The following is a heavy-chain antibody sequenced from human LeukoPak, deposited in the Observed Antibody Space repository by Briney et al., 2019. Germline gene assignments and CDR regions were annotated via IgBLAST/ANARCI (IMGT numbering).Heavy chain of an antibody. J-gene: IGHJ4*02. D-gene: IGHD3-3*01. CDR1: GFTFSSYG. CDR2: IRYDGSNK. V-gene: IGHV3-30*02. Sequence: GGSLRLSXAASGFTFSSYGMHWVRQAPGKGREWVAFIRYDGSNKYYADSVKGRFTISREHSKNTLYLQMNSLRAEDTAVYYCAKDQAYYDFWSGLDYWGQGTLVTVSS. CDR3: AKDQAYYDFWSGLDY.